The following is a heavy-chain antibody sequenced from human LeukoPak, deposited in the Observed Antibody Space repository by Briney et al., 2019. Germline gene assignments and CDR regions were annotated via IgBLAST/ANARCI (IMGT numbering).Heavy chain of an antibody. CDR1: GYTFTRYY. Sequence: GASAKVSCKASGYTFTRYYMHWVRQAPGQGLEWMGIISPSGASTSYAQKFQGRVTMTRDTSTSTVYMELSSLRSEDTAVYYCTRGGYGGPRVAFDYWGQGTLVTVSS. D-gene: IGHD1-1*01. V-gene: IGHV1-46*01. J-gene: IGHJ4*02. CDR2: ISPSGAST. CDR3: TRGGYGGPRVAFDY.